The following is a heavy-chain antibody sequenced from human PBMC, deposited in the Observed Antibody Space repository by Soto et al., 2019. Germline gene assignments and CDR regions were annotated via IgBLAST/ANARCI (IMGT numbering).Heavy chain of an antibody. V-gene: IGHV3-7*01. CDR3: ARIAAEDHDAFDI. CDR2: IKQDGSEK. J-gene: IGHJ3*02. CDR1: GFTFSSYW. D-gene: IGHD6-13*01. Sequence: GGSLRLSCAASGFTFSSYWMSWVRQAPGKGLEWVANIKQDGSEKYYVDSVKGRFTISRDNAKNSLYLQMNSLRAEDTAVYYCARIAAEDHDAFDIWGQGTMVTVSS.